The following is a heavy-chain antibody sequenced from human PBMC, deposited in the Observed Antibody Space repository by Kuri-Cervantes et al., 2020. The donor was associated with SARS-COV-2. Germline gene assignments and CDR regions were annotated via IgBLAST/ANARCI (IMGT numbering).Heavy chain of an antibody. CDR1: GGTFSNYA. J-gene: IGHJ4*02. V-gene: IGHV1-69*10. Sequence: SVKVSCKASGGTFSNYAISWVRQAPGQGLEWMGGIITILGIPNYAQNFQGRVTITAGKSTSTAYMELTSLRAEDTAVYYCAKGVQRSVVTGGFDYWGQGTLVTVSS. CDR2: IITILGIP. CDR3: AKGVQRSVVTGGFDY. D-gene: IGHD4-23*01.